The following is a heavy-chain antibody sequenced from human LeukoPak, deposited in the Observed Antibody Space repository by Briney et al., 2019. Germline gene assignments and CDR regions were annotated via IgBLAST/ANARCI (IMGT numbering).Heavy chain of an antibody. Sequence: SVKVSCKASGGTFSSYAISWVRQAPGQGLEWMGRIIPIFGTANYAQKFQGRVTITTDESTSTAYMELSSLRSEDTAVYYCARDLPGYYDILTGYYPYYFDYWGQGTLVTVSS. CDR2: IIPIFGTA. CDR3: ARDLPGYYDILTGYYPYYFDY. V-gene: IGHV1-69*05. D-gene: IGHD3-9*01. J-gene: IGHJ4*02. CDR1: GGTFSSYA.